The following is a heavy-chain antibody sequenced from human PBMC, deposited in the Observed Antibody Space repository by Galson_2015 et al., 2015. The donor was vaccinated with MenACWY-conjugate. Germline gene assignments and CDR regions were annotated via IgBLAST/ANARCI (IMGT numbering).Heavy chain of an antibody. CDR3: ARAAYRYGRGGFDY. CDR1: GFTFSTYS. V-gene: IGHV3-48*04. D-gene: IGHD5-18*01. Sequence: SLRLSCAASGFTFSTYSMNWVRQAPGKGLEWVSYISGTSSTIYYADSVKGRFTISRDNAKNSLYLQMNSLRAEDTAVYYCARAAYRYGRGGFDYWGQGTLVTVSS. J-gene: IGHJ4*02. CDR2: ISGTSSTI.